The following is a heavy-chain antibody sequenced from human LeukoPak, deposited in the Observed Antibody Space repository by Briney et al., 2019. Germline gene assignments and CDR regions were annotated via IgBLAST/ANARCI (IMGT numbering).Heavy chain of an antibody. Sequence: SETLSLTCTVSGGSISSYYWSWIRQPPGKGLEWIGYIYYSGSTNYNPSLKSRVTISGDTSKNQFSLKLSSVTAADTAVYYCARGLDDYDYYFDYWGQGTLVTVSS. CDR3: ARGLDDYDYYFDY. CDR1: GGSISSYY. D-gene: IGHD5-24*01. J-gene: IGHJ4*02. CDR2: IYYSGST. V-gene: IGHV4-59*01.